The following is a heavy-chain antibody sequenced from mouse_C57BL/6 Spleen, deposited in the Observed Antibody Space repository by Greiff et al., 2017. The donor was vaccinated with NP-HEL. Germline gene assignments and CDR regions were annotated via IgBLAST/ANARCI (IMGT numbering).Heavy chain of an antibody. CDR3: ARWDLFDY. CDR2: INPNNGGT. V-gene: IGHV1-26*01. J-gene: IGHJ2*01. D-gene: IGHD4-1*01. Sequence: EVQLQQSGPELVKPGASVKISCKASGYTFTDYYMNWVKQSHGKSLEWIGDINPNNGGTSYNQKFKGKATLTVDKSSSTAYMELRSLTSEDSAVYYCARWDLFDYWGQGTTLTVSS. CDR1: GYTFTDYY.